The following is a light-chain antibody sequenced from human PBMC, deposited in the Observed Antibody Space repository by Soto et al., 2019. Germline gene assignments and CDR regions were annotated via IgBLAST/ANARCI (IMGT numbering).Light chain of an antibody. CDR3: QQYCSYPST. CDR1: QSISSW. V-gene: IGKV1-5*01. CDR2: DAS. J-gene: IGKJ1*01. Sequence: DIQVTQSPSTQSAYVGDRVTITCRASQSISSWLAWYQQKPGKAPKLLIFDASNLETGVPSRSSGSRSGTEFTLTITSLQPDDFATYYCQQYCSYPSTFGQGTKVDIK.